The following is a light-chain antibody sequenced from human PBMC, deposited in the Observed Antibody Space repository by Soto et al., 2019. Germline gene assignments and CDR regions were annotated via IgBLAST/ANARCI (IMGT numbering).Light chain of an antibody. CDR3: QQLKSFPLS. CDR1: QGISSS. Sequence: IQLTQSPSSLSASVGDRVTITCGASQGISSSLAWYQQQPGKAPKLLIYAASTLQSGVPSRFSGSGSGTDFTLTISSLQPEDFATYYCQQLKSFPLSFGGGTTVEIK. CDR2: AAS. J-gene: IGKJ4*01. V-gene: IGKV1-9*01.